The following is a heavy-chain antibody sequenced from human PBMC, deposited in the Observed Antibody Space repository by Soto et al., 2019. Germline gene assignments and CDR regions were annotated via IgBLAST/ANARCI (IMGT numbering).Heavy chain of an antibody. J-gene: IGHJ4*02. CDR1: GYTFTGYY. Sequence: GASVKVSCKASGYTFTGYYMHWVRQAPGQGLEWLGWINPNSGDTNYAQKFQGRVTMTRDTSINTAYMDLSSLRSDDTAVYYCARVRMGGSDYWGQGTLVTVSS. V-gene: IGHV1-2*02. CDR3: ARVRMGGSDY. D-gene: IGHD1-26*01. CDR2: INPNSGDT.